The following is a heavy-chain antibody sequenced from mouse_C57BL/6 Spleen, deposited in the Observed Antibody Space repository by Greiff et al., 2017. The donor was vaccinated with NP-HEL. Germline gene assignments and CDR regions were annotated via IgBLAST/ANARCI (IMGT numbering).Heavy chain of an antibody. CDR3: GGDFDY. CDR2: ISPRDGST. J-gene: IGHJ2*01. V-gene: IGHV1-85*01. CDR1: GYTFTSYD. Sequence: VQLQQSGPELVKPGASVKLSCKASGYTFTSYDINWVQQRPGQGLEWIGWISPRDGSTKYNEKFKGKATLTVDTSSSTAYMELHSLTSEDSAVYFCGGDFDYWGQGTTLTVSS.